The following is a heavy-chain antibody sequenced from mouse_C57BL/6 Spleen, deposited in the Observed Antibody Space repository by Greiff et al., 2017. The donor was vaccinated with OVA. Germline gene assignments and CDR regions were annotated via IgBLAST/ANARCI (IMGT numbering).Heavy chain of an antibody. CDR3: ARDGGDPFYFDY. J-gene: IGHJ2*01. D-gene: IGHD3-3*01. CDR2: ISDGGSYT. Sequence: DVHLVESGGGLVKPGGSLKLSCAASGFTFSSYAMSWVRQTPEKRLEWVATISDGGSYTYYPDNVKGRFTISRDNAKNNLYLQMSHLKSEDTAMYYCARDGGDPFYFDYWGQGTTLTVSS. V-gene: IGHV5-4*01. CDR1: GFTFSSYA.